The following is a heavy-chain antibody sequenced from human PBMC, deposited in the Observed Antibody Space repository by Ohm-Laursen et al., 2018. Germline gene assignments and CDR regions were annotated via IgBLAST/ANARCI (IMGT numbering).Heavy chain of an antibody. J-gene: IGHJ4*02. CDR1: GFTFDDYA. V-gene: IGHV3-23*01. Sequence: SLRLSCAAPGFTFDDYAMHWVRQAPGKGLEWVSSISGTWGSTYYADSVKGRFTISRDNSKNTLYLQMNSLRAEDTAVYYCAKVFKRCGGDCPYYFDYWGQGTLVTVSS. CDR2: ISGTWGST. D-gene: IGHD2-21*02. CDR3: AKVFKRCGGDCPYYFDY.